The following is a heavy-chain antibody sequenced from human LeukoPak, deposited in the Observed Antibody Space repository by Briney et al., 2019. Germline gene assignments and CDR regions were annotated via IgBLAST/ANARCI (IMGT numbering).Heavy chain of an antibody. CDR3: ARDRDYGGKGWFDP. D-gene: IGHD4-23*01. CDR1: GGSIGSYY. V-gene: IGHV4-4*07. Sequence: PSETLSLTXTVSGGSIGSYYWSWIRQAAGKGLEWLGRIYTSGSTNYNPSLKSRVTMSVDTSKNQFSLKLSSVTAADTAVYYCARDRDYGGKGWFDPWGQGTLVTVSS. J-gene: IGHJ5*02. CDR2: IYTSGST.